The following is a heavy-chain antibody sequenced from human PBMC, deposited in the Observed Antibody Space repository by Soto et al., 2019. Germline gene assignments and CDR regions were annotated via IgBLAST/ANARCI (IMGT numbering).Heavy chain of an antibody. V-gene: IGHV1-18*01. CDR3: ASSYCSSTSCSLYYYYGMDV. D-gene: IGHD2-2*01. J-gene: IGHJ6*02. CDR2: ISAYNGNT. Sequence: ASVKVSCNSSVYTFTSYGISWVRQAPGQGLEWMGCISAYNGNTNYAQKLQGRVTMTTDTSTSTAYMELRSLRSDETAVYYCASSYCSSTSCSLYYYYGMDVWAQGTTVTVYS. CDR1: VYTFTSYG.